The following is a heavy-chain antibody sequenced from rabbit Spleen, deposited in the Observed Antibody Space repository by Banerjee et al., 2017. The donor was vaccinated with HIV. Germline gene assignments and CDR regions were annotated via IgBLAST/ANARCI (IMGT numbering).Heavy chain of an antibody. J-gene: IGHJ6*01. CDR3: ARDTSSSFSSYGMDL. D-gene: IGHD1-1*01. CDR1: GFSFSDRDV. CDR2: IDIGSSGFT. V-gene: IGHV1S45*01. Sequence: QEQLVESGRGLVKPEGSLTLTCKASGFSFSDRDVMCWVRQAPGKGLQWIACIDIGSSGFTYFASWAKGRFTISKTSSTTVTLQMTSLTAADTATYFCARDTSSSFSSYGMDLWGPGTLVTVS.